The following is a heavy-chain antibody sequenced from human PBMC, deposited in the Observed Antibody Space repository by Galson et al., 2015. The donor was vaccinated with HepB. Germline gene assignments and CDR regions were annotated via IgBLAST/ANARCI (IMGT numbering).Heavy chain of an antibody. V-gene: IGHV4-59*08. CDR3: ARQISSSWQLKFDY. Sequence: SETLSLTCTVSGGSISSYYWSWIRQPPGKGLEWIGYIYYSGSTNYNPSLKSRVTISVDTSKNQFSLKLSSVTAADTAVYYCARQISSSWQLKFDYWGQGTLVTVSS. J-gene: IGHJ4*02. CDR2: IYYSGST. CDR1: GGSISSYY. D-gene: IGHD6-13*01.